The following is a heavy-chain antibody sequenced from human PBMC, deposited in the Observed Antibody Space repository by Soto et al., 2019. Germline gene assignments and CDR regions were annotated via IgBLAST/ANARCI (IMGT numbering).Heavy chain of an antibody. CDR2: VNPMVSMS. Sequence: QVQLVQSGAEVKRPGSSVKVSCKASGDTFNFYSINWVRQAPGLGLEWMGRVNPMVSMSNYAQKFQGRVTXPXGXXTSTDYMEQCSPTSEYTGLYSFASSHGLGSRSLDYWGQGALVTVCS. J-gene: IGHJ4*02. D-gene: IGHD3-10*01. CDR3: ASSHGLGSRSLDY. V-gene: IGHV1-69*02. CDR1: GDTFNFYS.